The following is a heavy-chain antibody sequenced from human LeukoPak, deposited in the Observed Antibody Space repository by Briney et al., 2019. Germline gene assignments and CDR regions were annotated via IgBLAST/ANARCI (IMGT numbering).Heavy chain of an antibody. Sequence: GGSLRLSCAASGFTFSSYAMSWVRQAPGKGLEWVSAISGSGGTTYYVNSVKGRFTFSRDNSKNTLYLQMNSLRAEDTAIYYCARMIRDYGDSNWLDPWGQGTLVTVSS. CDR3: ARMIRDYGDSNWLDP. D-gene: IGHD4-17*01. V-gene: IGHV3-23*01. CDR1: GFTFSSYA. CDR2: ISGSGGTT. J-gene: IGHJ5*02.